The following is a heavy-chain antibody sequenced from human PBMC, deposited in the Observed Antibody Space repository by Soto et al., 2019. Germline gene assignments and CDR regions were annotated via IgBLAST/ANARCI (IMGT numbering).Heavy chain of an antibody. CDR3: AEGLEVVPPYYYYYGMDV. CDR1: GGTFSSYA. D-gene: IGHD2-2*01. Sequence: ASVKVSCKASGGTFSSYAISWVRQAPGQGLEWMGGIIPIFGTANYAQRFQGRVTITADESTSTAYMELSSLRSEDTAVYYCAEGLEVVPPYYYYYGMDVWGQGTMVTVSS. J-gene: IGHJ6*02. CDR2: IIPIFGTA. V-gene: IGHV1-69*13.